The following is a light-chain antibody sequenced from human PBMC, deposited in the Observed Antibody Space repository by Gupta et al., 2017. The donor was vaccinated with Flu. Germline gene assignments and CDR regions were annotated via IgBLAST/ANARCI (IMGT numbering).Light chain of an antibody. CDR3: QEYGRSSPGS. CDR1: ESISSAY. Sequence: EVVVTQSPGTLSLSPGERATLSCRTSESISSAYLAWYQHKRGQAPRLLIYAASTRATDIPDRFSGSGSRTDFTLTISRLEPEDFAVYYCQEYGRSSPGSFGQGTKVEIK. CDR2: AAS. J-gene: IGKJ1*01. V-gene: IGKV3-20*01.